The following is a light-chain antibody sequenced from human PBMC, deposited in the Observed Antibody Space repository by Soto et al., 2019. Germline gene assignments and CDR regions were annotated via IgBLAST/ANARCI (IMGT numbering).Light chain of an antibody. CDR2: EGS. J-gene: IGLJ2*01. Sequence: QSALTQPASVSGSPGQAITISCTGTISDVGSYNLVSWYQQHPGKAPKLMIYEGSKRPSGVSNRFSGSKSGNTASLTISGLQAEDEVDYYCCSYAGSSTLVVFGGGTKLTVL. CDR3: CSYAGSSTLVV. V-gene: IGLV2-23*01. CDR1: ISDVGSYNL.